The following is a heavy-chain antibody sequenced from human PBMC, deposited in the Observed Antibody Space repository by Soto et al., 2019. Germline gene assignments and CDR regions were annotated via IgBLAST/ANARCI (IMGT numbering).Heavy chain of an antibody. V-gene: IGHV3-23*01. CDR3: AKDLPHYDFWSGYPLHDDY. Sequence: TGGSLRLSCAASGFTFSSYAMSWVRQAPGKGLEWVSAISGSGGSTYYADSVKGRFTISRDNSKNTLYLQMNSLRAEDTAVYYCAKDLPHYDFWSGYPLHDDYWGQGTLVTVSS. CDR2: ISGSGGST. J-gene: IGHJ4*02. D-gene: IGHD3-3*01. CDR1: GFTFSSYA.